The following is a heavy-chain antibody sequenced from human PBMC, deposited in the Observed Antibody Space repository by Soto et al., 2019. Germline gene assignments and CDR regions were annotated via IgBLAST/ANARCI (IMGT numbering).Heavy chain of an antibody. CDR1: GYSFTNYW. D-gene: IGHD3-3*01. CDR3: ARHELTELRDYDFWSGYYIDY. J-gene: IGHJ4*02. V-gene: IGHV5-51*01. CDR2: IYPGDSET. Sequence: GESLKISCKGSGYSFTNYWIGWVRQMPGKGLEWMGTIYPGDSETRYSPSFQGQVTISADKSINTAYLQWSSLKASDTAIYYCARHELTELRDYDFWSGYYIDYWGQGTLVTVSS.